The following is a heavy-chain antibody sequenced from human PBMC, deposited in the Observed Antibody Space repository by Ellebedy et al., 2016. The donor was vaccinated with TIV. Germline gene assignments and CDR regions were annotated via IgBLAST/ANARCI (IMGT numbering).Heavy chain of an antibody. D-gene: IGHD6-13*01. Sequence: AASVKVSCKASGYSFATYAMHWVRQAPGQRLEWMGWINACNGNTKYSQKFQGRVTITRDTSASTAYMELSSLRSADTAVYFCARDIKAAASILPNFHFWGQGTLVTVSS. CDR3: ARDIKAAASILPNFHF. V-gene: IGHV1-3*01. J-gene: IGHJ4*02. CDR1: GYSFATYA. CDR2: INACNGNT.